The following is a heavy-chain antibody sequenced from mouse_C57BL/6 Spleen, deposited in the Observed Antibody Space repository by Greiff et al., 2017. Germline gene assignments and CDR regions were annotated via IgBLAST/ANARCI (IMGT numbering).Heavy chain of an antibody. CDR3: TRDRYYGSSYNYFDY. D-gene: IGHD1-1*01. J-gene: IGHJ2*01. Sequence: EVMLVESGEGLVKPGGSLKLSCAASGFTFSSYAMSWVRQTPEKRLEWVAYISSGGDYIYYADTVKGRFTISRDNARNTLYLQMSSLKSEDTAMYYCTRDRYYGSSYNYFDYWGQGTTLTVSA. CDR1: GFTFSSYA. CDR2: ISSGGDYI. V-gene: IGHV5-9-1*02.